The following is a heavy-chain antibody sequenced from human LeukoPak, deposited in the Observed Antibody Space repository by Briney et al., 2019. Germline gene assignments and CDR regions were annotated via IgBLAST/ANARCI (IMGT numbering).Heavy chain of an antibody. V-gene: IGHV3-30*02. CDR1: GFTFKNYG. Sequence: GGSLRLSCAASGFTFKNYGMHWVRQAPGKGLEWVALIQPNGNDKYYGDSVKGRFTVSRDNSKNTLYLQMNSLRVEDTAVYYCARALPAAGTWTWFDPWGQGTLVTVSS. CDR3: ARALPAAGTWTWFDP. J-gene: IGHJ5*02. CDR2: IQPNGNDK. D-gene: IGHD6-13*01.